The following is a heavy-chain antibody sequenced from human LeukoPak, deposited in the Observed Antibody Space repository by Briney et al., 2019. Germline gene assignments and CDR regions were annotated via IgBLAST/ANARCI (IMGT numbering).Heavy chain of an antibody. Sequence: GGSLRLSCAASGFTVSSNYMSWVRQAPGKGLEWVSVIYRGGSTYYADSVKGRFTISRDNSKNTLYLQMNSLRAEDTAVYYCATNTKAYSSSWYNYYYYYIDVGSKGTTVTIS. V-gene: IGHV3-66*01. J-gene: IGHJ6*03. CDR1: GFTVSSNY. CDR3: ATNTKAYSSSWYNYYYYYIDV. CDR2: IYRGGST. D-gene: IGHD6-13*01.